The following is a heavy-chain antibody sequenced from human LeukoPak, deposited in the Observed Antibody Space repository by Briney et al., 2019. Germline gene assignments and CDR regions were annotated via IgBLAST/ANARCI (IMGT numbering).Heavy chain of an antibody. V-gene: IGHV4-39*01. Sequence: SETLSLTCTVSGGSISSSAYYWGWVRQPPGKGLEWIGIIYYSGSTYYNPSLKSRFTISVDAPRNQFSLKLNSVTAADTAVYYCARIVLVTAYFDYWGQGTLVTVSS. CDR2: IYYSGST. J-gene: IGHJ4*02. CDR1: GGSISSSAYY. CDR3: ARIVLVTAYFDY. D-gene: IGHD2-8*02.